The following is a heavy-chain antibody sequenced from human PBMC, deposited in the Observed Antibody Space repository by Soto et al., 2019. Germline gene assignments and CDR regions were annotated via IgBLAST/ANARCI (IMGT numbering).Heavy chain of an antibody. CDR1: GDSIRGGGHY. V-gene: IGHV4-31*03. CDR2: VYHSGST. J-gene: IGHJ4*03. CDR3: ARDTGLAPTVWGY. D-gene: IGHD7-27*01. Sequence: QVQLQESGPGLVKPSQTLSLTCSVSGDSIRGGGHYWNWIRQFPGKGLEWIGYVYHSGSTHYNPSLRGRLTISIDTSKNQFSLRLISVTAADTALYYCARDTGLAPTVWGYRGHGTQVTVSS.